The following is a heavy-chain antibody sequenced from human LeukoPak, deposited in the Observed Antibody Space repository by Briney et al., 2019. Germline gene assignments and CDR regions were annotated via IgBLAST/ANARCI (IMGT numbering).Heavy chain of an antibody. CDR1: GGSISSYY. J-gene: IGHJ6*02. V-gene: IGHV4-59*01. CDR3: ARGGGGGGGMDV. CDR2: IYFSGST. Sequence: SETLSLTCTVSGGSISSYYCSWIRQPPGKGLEWIGYIYFSGSTNYNPSLESRVTISVDTSKNQFSLKLSSVTAADTALYYCARGGGGGGGMDVWGQGTTVTVSS. D-gene: IGHD3-16*01.